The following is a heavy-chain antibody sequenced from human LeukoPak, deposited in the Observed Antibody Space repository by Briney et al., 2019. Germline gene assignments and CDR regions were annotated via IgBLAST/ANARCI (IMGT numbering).Heavy chain of an antibody. CDR2: INGNSGGT. CDR3: ARDSQGGY. V-gene: IGHV1-2*02. J-gene: IGHJ4*02. CDR1: GYTFTGYY. D-gene: IGHD2-15*01. Sequence: ASVKVSCKASGYTFTGYYIHWVRQAPGQGLERMGWINGNSGGTNYAQKFQGRVTMTRDTSISTAYMELSRLTSDDTAVYYCARDSQGGYWGQGTLVTVSS.